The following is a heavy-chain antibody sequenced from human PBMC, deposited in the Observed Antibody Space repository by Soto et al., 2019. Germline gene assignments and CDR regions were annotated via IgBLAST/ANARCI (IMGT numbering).Heavy chain of an antibody. Sequence: PGGSLRLSCAASGFTFSSHSINWVRQAPGKRLEWVSYISGSGATKYYADSVKGRFTISRDNARNSLYLQMSSLSDEDTAVYYCARAIRGFSYVVDYWGQGTLVTVSS. CDR2: ISGSGATK. V-gene: IGHV3-48*02. CDR1: GFTFSSHS. D-gene: IGHD5-18*01. J-gene: IGHJ4*02. CDR3: ARAIRGFSYVVDY.